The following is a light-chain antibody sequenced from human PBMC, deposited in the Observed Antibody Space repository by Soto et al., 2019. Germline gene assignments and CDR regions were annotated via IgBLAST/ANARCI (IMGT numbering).Light chain of an antibody. V-gene: IGKV3-11*01. CDR1: QSVSSY. CDR3: LRT. Sequence: EIVLTQSPATLSLSPGERATLSCRASQSVSSYLAWYQQKPGQAPRLLIYDASNRATGIPARFSGSGSGTDFTLTISSLEPEDFAVYHGLRTFGQGTKVDIK. CDR2: DAS. J-gene: IGKJ1*01.